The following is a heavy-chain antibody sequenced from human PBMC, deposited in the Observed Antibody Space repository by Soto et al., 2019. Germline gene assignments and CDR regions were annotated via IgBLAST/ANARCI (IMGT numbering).Heavy chain of an antibody. CDR1: RYTFTSYG. CDR3: ARASTITIFFDY. D-gene: IGHD3-3*01. CDR2: ISAYNGNT. J-gene: IGHJ4*02. V-gene: IGHV1-18*01. Sequence: ASVKVSCKASRYTFTSYGMSWVRQAPGQGLEWMGWISAYNGNTNYAQKLQGRVTMTTDTSTSTAYMDLRSLRSDDTAVYYCARASTITIFFDYWGQGTLVTVSS.